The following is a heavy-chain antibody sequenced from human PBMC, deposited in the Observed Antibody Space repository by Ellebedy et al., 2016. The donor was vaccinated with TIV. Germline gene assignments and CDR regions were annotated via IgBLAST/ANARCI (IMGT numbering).Heavy chain of an antibody. Sequence: ETLSLTCAASGFAFSTYAMSWVRQAPGKGLEWVSTVSDSGAYTYYVDSVRGRFIVSRDNSRNTLNLQMNSLRAEDTAVYYCAKLSQPHLLPDFRLAFDVWGQGTVITVSS. CDR2: VSDSGAYT. J-gene: IGHJ3*01. D-gene: IGHD3-3*01. CDR1: GFAFSTYA. CDR3: AKLSQPHLLPDFRLAFDV. V-gene: IGHV3-23*01.